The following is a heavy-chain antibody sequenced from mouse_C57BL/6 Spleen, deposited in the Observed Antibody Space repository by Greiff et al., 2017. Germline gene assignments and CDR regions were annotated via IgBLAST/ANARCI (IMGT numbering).Heavy chain of an antibody. Sequence: LQQSGASVKISCKASGYAFSSYWMNWVKQRPGKGLEWIGQIYPGDGDTNYNGKFKGKATLTADKSSSTAYMQLSSLTSEDSAVYFCARFYYGSYYFDYWGQGTTLTGSS. CDR3: ARFYYGSYYFDY. CDR2: IYPGDGDT. D-gene: IGHD1-1*01. V-gene: IGHV1-80*01. CDR1: GYAFSSYW. J-gene: IGHJ2*01.